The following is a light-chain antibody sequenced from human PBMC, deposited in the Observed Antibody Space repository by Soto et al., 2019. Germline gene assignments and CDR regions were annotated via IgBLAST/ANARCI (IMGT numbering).Light chain of an antibody. CDR2: EVS. J-gene: IGLJ2*01. V-gene: IGLV2-14*01. CDR3: SSYTSSSTLV. Sequence: QSALTQPASVSGSPGQSITISCTGTSSDVGGYNYVSWYQQHPGKAPKLMIYEVSNRPSGVSNRFSGSKSGNTASLTISGLQAEDEDDYYCSSYTSSSTLVFGGGTQLTVL. CDR1: SSDVGGYNY.